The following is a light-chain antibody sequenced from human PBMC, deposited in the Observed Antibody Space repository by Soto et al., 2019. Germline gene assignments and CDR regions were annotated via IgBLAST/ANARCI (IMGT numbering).Light chain of an antibody. J-gene: IGKJ5*01. CDR1: QSISSW. CDR3: QQYDSYSRT. V-gene: IGKV1-5*03. CDR2: KAS. Sequence: IQITQSPCTLSASVGDRVTITCRASQSISSWLVWYQQKPGKAPKLLIYKASTLESGVPSRFSGSGSGTEFTLTISSLQPEDFATYYCQQYDSYSRTFGQGTRLEIK.